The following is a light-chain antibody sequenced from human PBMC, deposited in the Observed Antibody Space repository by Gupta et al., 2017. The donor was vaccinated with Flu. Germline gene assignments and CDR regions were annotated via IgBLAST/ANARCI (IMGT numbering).Light chain of an antibody. V-gene: IGLV3-1*01. CDR3: QAWDNSAVV. CDR2: QDN. J-gene: IGLJ3*02. CDR1: RLGDRY. Sequence: SPGQTANITCSGKRLGDRYVSWVQQRPGQSPVVVIYQDNKWPSGIPGRFSGSNSGNTGTLTISRTQATDEADYYCQAWDNSAVVFGGGTKLTVL.